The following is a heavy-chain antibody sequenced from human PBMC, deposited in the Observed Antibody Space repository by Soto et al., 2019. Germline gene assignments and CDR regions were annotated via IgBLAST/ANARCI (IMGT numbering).Heavy chain of an antibody. CDR1: GGTFSSYA. CDR3: AREKCSGGSCHVAYYYYGMDV. V-gene: IGHV1-69*06. CDR2: IIPIFGTA. D-gene: IGHD2-15*01. J-gene: IGHJ6*02. Sequence: SVKVSCKASGGTFSSYAISWVRQATGQGLEWMGGIIPIFGTANYAQKFQGRVTITADKSTSTAYMELSSLRSEDTAVYYCAREKCSGGSCHVAYYYYGMDVWGQGTTVTVSS.